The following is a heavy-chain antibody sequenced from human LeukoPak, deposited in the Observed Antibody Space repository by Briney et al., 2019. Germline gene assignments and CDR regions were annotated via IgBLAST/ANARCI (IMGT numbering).Heavy chain of an antibody. CDR3: ARDSGPTTVTRSYYMDV. D-gene: IGHD4-17*01. CDR2: IGTSGSTI. V-gene: IGHV3-48*03. CDR1: GFTFSSDE. Sequence: QSGGSLSLSCAASGFTFSSDEMNWVRQAPGKGLEWVSYIGTSGSTIYYADSVKGRFTISRDNAKNSLYLQMTSLSAEDTAVYYCARDSGPTTVTRSYYMDVWGKGTTVTVSS. J-gene: IGHJ6*03.